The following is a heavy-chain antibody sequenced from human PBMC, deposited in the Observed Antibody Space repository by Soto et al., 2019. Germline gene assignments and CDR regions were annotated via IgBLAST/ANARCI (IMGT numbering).Heavy chain of an antibody. CDR1: GGTIDYYA. D-gene: IGHD1-1*01. Sequence: PGGSMRLSWGAAGGTIDYYAVHLVRQAPGKGLEWVSLINWNGETTYYADSVRGRFTVSRDNSKNSIYLQMKSLRTEDTAFYYCAKEMSTIYFDYWGQGALVTVSS. J-gene: IGHJ4*02. CDR3: AKEMSTIYFDY. V-gene: IGHV3-43*01. CDR2: INWNGETT.